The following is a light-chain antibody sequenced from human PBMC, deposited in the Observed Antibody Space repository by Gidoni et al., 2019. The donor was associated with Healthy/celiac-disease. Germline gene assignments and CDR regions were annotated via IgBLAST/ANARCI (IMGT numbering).Light chain of an antibody. J-gene: IGKJ4*01. CDR1: QDISNY. CDR3: QQYDNLPLT. CDR2: DAS. V-gene: IGKV1-33*01. Sequence: DIQMTQSPSSLSASVGDRVTITCQASQDISNYLNWYQQKPGKAPKRLIYDASNLETGVPSRFSGSGSGTDFTFTISSLQPEAIATYYCQQYDNLPLTFGGGTKVEIK.